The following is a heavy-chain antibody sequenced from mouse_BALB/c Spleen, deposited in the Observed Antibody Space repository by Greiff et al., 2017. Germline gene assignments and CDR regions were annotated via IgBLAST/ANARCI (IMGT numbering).Heavy chain of an antibody. Sequence: VQLQESGAELAKPGASVKMSCKASGYTFTSYCMHWVKQRPGQGLEWIGYINPSTGYTEYNQKFKDKATLTADKSSSTAYMQLSSLTSEDSAVYYCARSGDYGSSAFAYWGQGTLVTVSA. V-gene: IGHV1-7*01. CDR1: GYTFTSYC. J-gene: IGHJ3*01. D-gene: IGHD1-1*01. CDR3: ARSGDYGSSAFAY. CDR2: INPSTGYT.